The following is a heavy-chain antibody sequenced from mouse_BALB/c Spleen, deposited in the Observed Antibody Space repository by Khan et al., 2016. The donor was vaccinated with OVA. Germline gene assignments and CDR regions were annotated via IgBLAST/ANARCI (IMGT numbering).Heavy chain of an antibody. V-gene: IGHV5-6*01. D-gene: IGHD1-1*01. J-gene: IGHJ3*01. CDR1: GFTFSTYG. CDR3: TRLAYYYDSEGFAY. Sequence: EVELVESGGDLVKPGGSLKLSCAASGFTFSTYGMSWVRQAPDKRLEWVATVSTGGSYTYYPDSMKGRFTISRDNAKNTLYLQMSGLRSEDTAMFYCTRLAYYYDSEGFAYWGQGTLVTVSA. CDR2: VSTGGSYT.